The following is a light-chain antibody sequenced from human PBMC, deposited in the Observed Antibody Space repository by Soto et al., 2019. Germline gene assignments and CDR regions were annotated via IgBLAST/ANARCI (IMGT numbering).Light chain of an antibody. CDR1: QSVSSY. V-gene: IGKV3-11*01. CDR2: DAS. Sequence: EIVLTQSPATLSLSPGERATLSCRASQSVSSYLAWYQQKPGQAPRLLSYDASNRATGIPARFSGSGSGTDFTLTISSLEPEDFAVYYCQQRSNWLEVTFGGGTKVEIK. CDR3: QQRSNWLEVT. J-gene: IGKJ4*01.